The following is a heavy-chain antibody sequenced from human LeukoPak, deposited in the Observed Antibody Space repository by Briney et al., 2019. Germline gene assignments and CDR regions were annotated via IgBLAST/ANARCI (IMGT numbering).Heavy chain of an antibody. V-gene: IGHV4-61*02. J-gene: IGHJ4*02. Sequence: PSQTLSLTCTVSGGSISSGSYYWSWIRQPAGRGLEWIGRIYTSGSTNYNPSLKSRVTMSVDTSKNQFSLKLSSVTAADTAVYYCAREKAAAGIVDYWGQGTLVTVSS. CDR1: GGSISSGSYY. CDR3: AREKAAAGIVDY. CDR2: IYTSGST. D-gene: IGHD6-13*01.